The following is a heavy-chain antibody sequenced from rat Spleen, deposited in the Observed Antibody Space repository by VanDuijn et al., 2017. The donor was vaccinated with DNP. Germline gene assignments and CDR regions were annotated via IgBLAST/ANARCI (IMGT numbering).Heavy chain of an antibody. V-gene: IGHV5S10*01. CDR3: TKDLQWYAMDA. J-gene: IGHJ4*01. Sequence: EVQLVESGGGLVQPGRSLKLPCAASGFTFSDYNMAWVRQAPKKGLEWVATIIYDGSRTYYRDSVKGRFTISRDNAENTVYLQMNSLRSEDTATYYCTKDLQWYAMDAWGQGTSVTVSS. D-gene: IGHD1-1*01. CDR1: GFTFSDYN. CDR2: IIYDGSRT.